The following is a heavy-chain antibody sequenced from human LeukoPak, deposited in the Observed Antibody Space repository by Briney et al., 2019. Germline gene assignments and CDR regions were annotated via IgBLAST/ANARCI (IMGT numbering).Heavy chain of an antibody. D-gene: IGHD3-22*01. CDR2: IYYSGST. J-gene: IGHJ4*02. CDR3: ARGARGYKRSLDY. V-gene: IGHV4-4*02. CDR1: GGSISSSNW. Sequence: SETLSLTCAVSGGSISSSNWWSWVRQPPGKGLEWIGSIYYSGSTYYNPSLKSRVTISVDTSKNQFSLKLSSVTAADTAVYYCARGARGYKRSLDYWGQGTLVTVSS.